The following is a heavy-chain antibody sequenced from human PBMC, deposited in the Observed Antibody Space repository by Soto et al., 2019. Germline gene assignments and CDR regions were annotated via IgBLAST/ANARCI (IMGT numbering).Heavy chain of an antibody. J-gene: IGHJ4*02. Sequence: QTCTLGGLPIIKKNVAVGWIRQPPGQALEWLGHIYWNDDVYYSTSLKSRLSLSKDTSKNQVVLTMTNVDPLDTGTYYCARLLTAALFPHGLWGQGTLVTVSS. CDR2: IYWNDDV. CDR3: ARLLTAALFPHGL. V-gene: IGHV2-5*01. D-gene: IGHD2-15*01. CDR1: GLPIIKKNVA.